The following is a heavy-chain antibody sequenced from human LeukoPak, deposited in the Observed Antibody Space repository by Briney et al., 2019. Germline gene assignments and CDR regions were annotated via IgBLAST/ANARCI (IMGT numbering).Heavy chain of an antibody. CDR2: IYSGGST. CDR3: ARLLTMVRGARDY. J-gene: IGHJ4*02. CDR1: GFPLSSNY. D-gene: IGHD3-10*01. Sequence: PGGSLRLSCAASGFPLSSNYMSWVRQAPGQGLEWVSVIYSGGSTYYADSVKGRFTISRDNSKNTLYLQMNSLRAEDTAVYYCARLLTMVRGARDYWGQGTLVTVSS. V-gene: IGHV3-53*01.